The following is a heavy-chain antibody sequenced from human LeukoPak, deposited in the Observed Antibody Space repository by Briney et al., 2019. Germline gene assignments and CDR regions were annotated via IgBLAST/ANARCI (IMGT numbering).Heavy chain of an antibody. CDR3: AKARGYSSSWYYFDY. CDR1: GFTFSSYW. CDR2: INTDGSST. Sequence: GGSLRLSCAASGFTFSSYWMHWVRQAPGKGLVWVSRINTDGSSTSYADSVKGRFTISRDNAKNTLYLQMNSLRAEDTAVYYCAKARGYSSSWYYFDYWGQGTLVTVSS. D-gene: IGHD6-13*01. V-gene: IGHV3-74*01. J-gene: IGHJ4*02.